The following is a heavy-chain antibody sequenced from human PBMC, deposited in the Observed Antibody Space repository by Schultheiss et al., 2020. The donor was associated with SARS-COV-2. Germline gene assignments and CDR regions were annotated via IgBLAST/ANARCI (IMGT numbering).Heavy chain of an antibody. J-gene: IGHJ3*02. CDR2: IIPIFGTA. CDR3: ARKKWELLEGDAFDI. CDR1: GYTFSSYG. V-gene: IGHV1-69*13. Sequence: SVKVSCKASGYTFSSYGISWVRQAPGQGLEWMGGIIPIFGTANYAQKFQGRVTITADESTSTAYMELSSLRSEDTAVYYCARKKWELLEGDAFDIWGQGTMVTVSS. D-gene: IGHD1-26*01.